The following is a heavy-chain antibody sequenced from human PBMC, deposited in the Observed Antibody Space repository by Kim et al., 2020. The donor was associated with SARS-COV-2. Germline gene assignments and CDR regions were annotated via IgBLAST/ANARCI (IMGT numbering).Heavy chain of an antibody. CDR2: IYYSGST. V-gene: IGHV4-59*01. Sequence: SETLSLTCTVSGGSISSYYWSWIRQPPGKGLEWIGYIYYSGSTNYNPSLKSRVTISVDTSKNQFSLKLSSVTAADTAVYYCARGKGWFDPWGQGTLVTVSS. J-gene: IGHJ5*02. CDR1: GGSISSYY. CDR3: ARGKGWFDP.